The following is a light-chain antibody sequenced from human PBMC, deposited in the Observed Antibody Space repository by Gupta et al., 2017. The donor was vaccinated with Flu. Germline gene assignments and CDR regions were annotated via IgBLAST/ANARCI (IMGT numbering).Light chain of an antibody. CDR3: QQSYWNLSLT. CDR2: AAS. Sequence: DIQMTQSPSSLPASVGDRVTITCRASQSISSYLNWYQQKPGKAPKLLIYAASSLQSGVPSRFSGSGSGTDFTLTISSLQPEDFATYYCQQSYWNLSLTFGPGTRVGIK. J-gene: IGKJ3*01. V-gene: IGKV1-39*01. CDR1: QSISSY.